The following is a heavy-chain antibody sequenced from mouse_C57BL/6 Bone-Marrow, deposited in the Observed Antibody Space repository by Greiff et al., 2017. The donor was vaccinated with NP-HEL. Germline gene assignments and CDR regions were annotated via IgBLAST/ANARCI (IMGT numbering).Heavy chain of an antibody. CDR1: GYTFTSYW. CDR3: AREGTAVETFAY. D-gene: IGHD1-1*01. J-gene: IGHJ3*01. V-gene: IGHV1-59*01. Sequence: QVQLQQPGAELVRPGTSVKLSCKASGYTFTSYWMHWVKQRPGQGLEWIGVIDPSDSYTNYNQKFKGKATLTVDTSSSTAYMQLSSLTSEDSAVYYCAREGTAVETFAYGGQGTLVTVSA. CDR2: IDPSDSYT.